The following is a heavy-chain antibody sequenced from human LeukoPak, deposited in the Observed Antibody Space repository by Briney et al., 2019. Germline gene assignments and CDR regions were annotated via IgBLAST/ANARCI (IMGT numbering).Heavy chain of an antibody. CDR2: ISNSGGST. J-gene: IGHJ6*02. CDR3: AKVLQYYYYGMDV. D-gene: IGHD5-24*01. Sequence: GGSLRLSCAASGFTFSSYAMNWVRQAPGKGLEWVSAISNSGGSTYYADSVKGRFTISRDNSKNTLYLQMNSLRAEDTAVYYCAKVLQYYYYGMDVWGQGTTVTVSS. CDR1: GFTFSSYA. V-gene: IGHV3-23*01.